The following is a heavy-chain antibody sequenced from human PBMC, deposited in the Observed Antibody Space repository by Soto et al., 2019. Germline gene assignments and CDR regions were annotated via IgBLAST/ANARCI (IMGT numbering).Heavy chain of an antibody. V-gene: IGHV1-18*01. CDR2: ISAYNGQT. Sequence: ASVKVSCKASGYPFDTYGINWVRQAPGQRPEWMGWISAYNGQTDYAQNFQGRVTMATDTSTNTAYMELRNLRSDDTAVYYCARDTQEFWNSYFFDPWGPGTLVTVS. D-gene: IGHD3-3*01. J-gene: IGHJ5*02. CDR1: GYPFDTYG. CDR3: ARDTQEFWNSYFFDP.